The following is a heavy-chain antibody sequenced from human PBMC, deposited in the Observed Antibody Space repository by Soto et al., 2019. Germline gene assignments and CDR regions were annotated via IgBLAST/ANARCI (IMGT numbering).Heavy chain of an antibody. CDR3: ARGYYYGGLDT. D-gene: IGHD3-10*01. CDR2: ISYDGSEK. Sequence: QVQLVESGGGVVQPGRSLRLSCADSGFTFSRYAMHWARQAPGKGLEWVTVISYDGSEKYYVDSVKGRFTSSRDNSRNEVYLQRSSLRGEATAVSYCARGYYYGGLDTWGQGPMVTVSA. CDR1: GFTFSRYA. V-gene: IGHV3-30-3*01. J-gene: IGHJ5*02.